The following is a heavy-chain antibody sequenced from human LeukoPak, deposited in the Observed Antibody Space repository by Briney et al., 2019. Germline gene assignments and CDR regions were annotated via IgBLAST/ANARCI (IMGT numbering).Heavy chain of an antibody. Sequence: PSQTLSLTCSVSGASITSESYFWSWMRQHPGKGLEWIGYMHHSGRTYYNASLKSRVTISVDTSKSQFSLKVNSVTAADTAVYYCARVGWSSSGWYDYYYGMDVWGKGTTVTVSS. J-gene: IGHJ6*04. V-gene: IGHV4-31*03. CDR1: GASITSESYF. CDR2: MHHSGRT. CDR3: ARVGWSSSGWYDYYYGMDV. D-gene: IGHD6-19*01.